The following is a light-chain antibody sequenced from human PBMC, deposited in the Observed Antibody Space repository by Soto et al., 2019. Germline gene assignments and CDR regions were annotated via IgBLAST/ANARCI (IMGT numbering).Light chain of an antibody. V-gene: IGLV1-47*01. CDR1: SSNIGDNY. J-gene: IGLJ3*02. CDR3: AAWDGSHWV. CDR2: RNN. Sequence: QSVLTQSPSASGTPGQRVTISCSGSSSNIGDNYVYWYQQLPGTAPKLLMSRNNQRPSGVPDRFSGSKSGTSASLAISGLRSEDEAAYYCAAWDGSHWVFGGGTKLTVL.